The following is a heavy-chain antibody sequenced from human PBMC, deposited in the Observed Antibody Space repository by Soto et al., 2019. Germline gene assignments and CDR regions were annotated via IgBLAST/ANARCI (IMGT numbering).Heavy chain of an antibody. V-gene: IGHV5-10-1*01. D-gene: IGHD1-1*01. CDR2: IDPSDSYT. Sequence: GESLKISCKGSGYSFTSYWISWVRQMPGKGLAWMGRIDPSDSYTNYSPSFQGHVTISADKCISTAYLRWSSLKTSHTPMYYFARNERRPYYYGMDVWGQGTTVTVSS. CDR1: GYSFTSYW. CDR3: ARNERRPYYYGMDV. J-gene: IGHJ6*01.